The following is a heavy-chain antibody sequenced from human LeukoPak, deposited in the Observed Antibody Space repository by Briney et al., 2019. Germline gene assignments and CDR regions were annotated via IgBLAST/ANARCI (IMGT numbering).Heavy chain of an antibody. V-gene: IGHV4-59*01. J-gene: IGHJ6*02. CDR1: GGSISSYY. Sequence: PSETLSLTCTVSGGSISSYYWSWIRQPPGKGLEWIGYIYYSGSTNYNPSLKSRVTISVDTSKNQFYLKVNSVTAADTAVYYCARYTAGSFYYGMDVWGQGTTVTVSS. D-gene: IGHD6-13*01. CDR3: ARYTAGSFYYGMDV. CDR2: IYYSGST.